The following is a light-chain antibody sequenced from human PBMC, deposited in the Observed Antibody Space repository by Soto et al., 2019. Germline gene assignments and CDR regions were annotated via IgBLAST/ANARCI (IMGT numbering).Light chain of an antibody. J-gene: IGLJ2*01. CDR2: EVS. CDR3: SSYTISSTLV. CDR1: SSDVGDYNY. V-gene: IGLV2-14*01. Sequence: QSALTQPASVSGSPGQSITISCTGTSSDVGDYNYVSWYQKDPGKAPKLMIYEVSNRPSGVSNRFFGSKSGNTASLTISGLQAEDEADYYCSSYTISSTLVFGGGTKVTVL.